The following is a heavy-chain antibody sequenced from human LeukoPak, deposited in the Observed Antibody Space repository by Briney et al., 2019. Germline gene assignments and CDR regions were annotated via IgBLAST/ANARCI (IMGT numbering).Heavy chain of an antibody. CDR3: TTDLGSLRYFDWPRVY. Sequence: PGGSLRLSCAASGFTFSNAWMSWVRQAPGKGLEWVGHIKSKTDGGTTDYAAPVKGRFTISRDDSKNTLYLQMNSLKTEDTAVYYCTTDLGSLRYFDWPRVYWGQGTLVTVSS. V-gene: IGHV3-15*01. D-gene: IGHD3-9*01. CDR1: GFTFSNAW. CDR2: IKSKTDGGTT. J-gene: IGHJ4*02.